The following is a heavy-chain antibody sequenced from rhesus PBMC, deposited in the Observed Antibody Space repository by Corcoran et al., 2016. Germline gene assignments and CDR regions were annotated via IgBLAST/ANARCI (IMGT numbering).Heavy chain of an antibody. V-gene: IGHV4-173*01. J-gene: IGHJ4*01. CDR1: GGSISSNY. CDR2: ISGSGWTT. CDR3: AREGIHFLEWLFYFDY. Sequence: QLQLQESGPGLVKPSETLSLTCAVSGGSISSNYWSWCHQPPGKGLEWIGRISGSGWTTDYTPSLKSRVTISPVTSKNQFSLKLSSVTAADTAVYYCAREGIHFLEWLFYFDYWGQGVLVTVSS. D-gene: IGHD3-3*01.